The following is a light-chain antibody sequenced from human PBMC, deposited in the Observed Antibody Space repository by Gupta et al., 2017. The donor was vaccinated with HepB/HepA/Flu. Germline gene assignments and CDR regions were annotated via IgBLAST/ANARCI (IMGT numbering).Light chain of an antibody. CDR3: QQSDNTPWT. CDR2: AAS. V-gene: IGKV1-39*01. Sequence: DIQMTQSPSSLSASVGDRITITCRASQSISSYLNWYHQKPGKAPKLLIYAASSLQSGVPSRFSGSGSGTDFNLTIIRLQPEDFATYYCQQSDNTPWTFGQGTKVEIK. CDR1: QSISSY. J-gene: IGKJ1*01.